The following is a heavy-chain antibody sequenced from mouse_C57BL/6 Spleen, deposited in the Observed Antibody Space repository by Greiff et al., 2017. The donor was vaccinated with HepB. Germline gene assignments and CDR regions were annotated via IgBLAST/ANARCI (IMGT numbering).Heavy chain of an antibody. V-gene: IGHV1-50*01. J-gene: IGHJ2*01. CDR3: ARRTFSFDY. CDR2: IDPSDSYT. Sequence: QVQLQQPGAELVKPGASVKLSCKASGYTFTSYWMQWVKQRPGQGLEWIGEIDPSDSYTNYNQKFKGKATLTVDTSSSTAYMQLSSLTSEDSPVYYCARRTFSFDYWGQGTTLTVSS. CDR1: GYTFTSYW.